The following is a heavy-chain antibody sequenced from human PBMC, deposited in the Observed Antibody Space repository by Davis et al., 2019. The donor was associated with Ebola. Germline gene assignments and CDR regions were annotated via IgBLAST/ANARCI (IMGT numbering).Heavy chain of an antibody. CDR1: GFTFNNYA. CDR2: ISGSGSTT. V-gene: IGHV3-23*01. D-gene: IGHD3-22*01. J-gene: IGHJ4*02. Sequence: GESLKISCLASGFTFNNYAIHWVRQAPGKGLEWVSGISGSGSTTYYADSVKGRFTISRDNSKNTLRLQMNSLRADDTAIYYCARVNGNSGYYRRPFDFWGQGTLVTVSS. CDR3: ARVNGNSGYYRRPFDF.